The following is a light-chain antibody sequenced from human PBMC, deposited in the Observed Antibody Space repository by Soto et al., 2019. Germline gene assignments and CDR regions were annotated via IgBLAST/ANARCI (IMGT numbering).Light chain of an antibody. CDR2: KAS. V-gene: IGKV1-5*03. J-gene: IGKJ4*01. CDR3: QQYSSSRLT. Sequence: DIPMSQSPSTLYASLGDRVTVTCRASQSINTWLAWYQQKPGKAPKLLMYKASTLQSGVPSRFSGNGSGTEFTLTISSRQPDDLASYYGQQYSSSRLTFGGGTKVDIK. CDR1: QSINTW.